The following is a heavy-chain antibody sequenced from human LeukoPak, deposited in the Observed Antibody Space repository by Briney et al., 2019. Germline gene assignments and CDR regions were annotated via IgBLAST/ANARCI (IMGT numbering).Heavy chain of an antibody. CDR1: GFTFSSYG. CDR3: AKVGKNYYEKWAIDY. D-gene: IGHD3-22*01. J-gene: IGHJ4*02. V-gene: IGHV3-30*18. CDR2: ISYDGSNK. Sequence: GGSLRLSCAASGFTFSSYGMHWVRQAPGKGLEWVAVISYDGSNKYYADSVKGRFTISRDNSKNTLYLQMNSLRAEDTAVYYCAKVGKNYYEKWAIDYWGQGTLVTVSS.